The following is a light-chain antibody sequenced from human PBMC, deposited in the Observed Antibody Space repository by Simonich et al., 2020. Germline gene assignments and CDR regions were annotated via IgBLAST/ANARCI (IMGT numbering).Light chain of an antibody. Sequence: DIVMTQSPDSLAVFLGERATINCKSSQRVLYSSNNKNYLAGYQQKPGQPPKLLIYWASTRESGVPDRFSGSGSGTDFTLTISSLQAEDVAVYYCQQYYSTPRTFGQGTKVEIK. V-gene: IGKV4-1*01. CDR3: QQYYSTPRT. CDR2: WAS. J-gene: IGKJ1*01. CDR1: QRVLYSSNNKNY.